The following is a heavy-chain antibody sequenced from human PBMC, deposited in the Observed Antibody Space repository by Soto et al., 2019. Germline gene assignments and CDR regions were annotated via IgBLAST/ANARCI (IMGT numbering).Heavy chain of an antibody. CDR1: GYTLTELS. D-gene: IGHD2-2*01. CDR2: FDPEDGET. V-gene: IGHV1-24*01. Sequence: GASVKVSCKVSGYTLTELSMHWVRQTPGKGLEWMGGFDPEDGETIYAQKFQGRVTMTEDTSTDTAYMELSSLRSEDTAVYYCATGYCISTSCYPNWFDPWGQGTLVTVSS. CDR3: ATGYCISTSCYPNWFDP. J-gene: IGHJ5*02.